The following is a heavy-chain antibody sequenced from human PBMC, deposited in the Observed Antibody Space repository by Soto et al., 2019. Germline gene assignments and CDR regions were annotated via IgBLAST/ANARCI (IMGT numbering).Heavy chain of an antibody. CDR2: TYYRSKWYN. CDR1: GDSVSSNSAA. D-gene: IGHD1-26*01. CDR3: ARAAEKWELTKPNWFDP. V-gene: IGHV6-1*01. J-gene: IGHJ5*02. Sequence: SQTLSLTCAISGDSVSSNSAAWNWIRQSPSRGLEWLGRTYYRSKWYNDYAVSVKSRITINPDTSKNQFSLQLNSVTPEDTAVYYCARAAEKWELTKPNWFDPWGPGTLVTVYS.